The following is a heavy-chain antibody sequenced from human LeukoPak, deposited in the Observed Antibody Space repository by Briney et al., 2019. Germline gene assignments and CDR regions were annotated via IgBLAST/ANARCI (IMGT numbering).Heavy chain of an antibody. D-gene: IGHD7-27*01. V-gene: IGHV1-69*04. CDR3: ARDNWGSYKDWYFDL. Sequence: SVKDSPKASGGTFRDYAISWVRQAPGQGLEWMGRIIPILGIANSAQNFQGRVTITADKSTTTAYMELSSLRSEDTAVYYCARDNWGSYKDWYFDLWGRGTLVTVSS. J-gene: IGHJ2*01. CDR2: IIPILGIA. CDR1: GGTFRDYA.